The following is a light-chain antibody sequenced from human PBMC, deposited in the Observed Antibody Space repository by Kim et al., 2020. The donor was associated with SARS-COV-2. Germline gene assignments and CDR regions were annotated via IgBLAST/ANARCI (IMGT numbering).Light chain of an antibody. CDR2: DAA. V-gene: IGKV3-11*01. CDR3: QQRNSWPPAVT. J-gene: IGKJ4*01. CDR1: QNIDTY. Sequence: PGERATLSCRASQNIDTYLAWYQQRPGQAPRLLVYDAANRATGVPDRFSGSGSGTEFTITISSLEPEDFSIYYCQQRNSWPPAVTFGGGTKVDIK.